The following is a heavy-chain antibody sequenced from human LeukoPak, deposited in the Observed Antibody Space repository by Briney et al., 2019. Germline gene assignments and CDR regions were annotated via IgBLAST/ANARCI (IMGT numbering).Heavy chain of an antibody. J-gene: IGHJ4*02. Sequence: PSETLSLTCTVSGGSISSYYWSWIRQPAGKGLEWIGRIYTSGSTNYNPSLKSRVTMSVDTSKNQFSLKLSSVTAADTAVYYCARDQYYYDSSGYLIFDYWGQGTLVTVSS. V-gene: IGHV4-4*07. CDR1: GGSISSYY. CDR3: ARDQYYYDSSGYLIFDY. D-gene: IGHD3-22*01. CDR2: IYTSGST.